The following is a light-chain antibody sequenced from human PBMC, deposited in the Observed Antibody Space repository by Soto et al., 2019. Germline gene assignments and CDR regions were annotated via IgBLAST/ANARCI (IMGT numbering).Light chain of an antibody. CDR3: QQANSFPRT. CDR1: QDISSS. Sequence: DIRMTQSPGSVSASIGDKVTITCRASQDISSSLAWYQQKPGKAPDLLIYAASSLRSGVPPRFNGTGSGTDFTFTISSLQPEDFATYYCQQANSFPRTFGQGTKLEIK. V-gene: IGKV1-12*01. CDR2: AAS. J-gene: IGKJ2*01.